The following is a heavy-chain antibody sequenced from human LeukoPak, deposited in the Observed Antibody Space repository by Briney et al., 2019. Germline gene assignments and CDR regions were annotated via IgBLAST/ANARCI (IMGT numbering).Heavy chain of an antibody. CDR3: ARDTYYYGSGSYYMYNWFDP. J-gene: IGHJ5*02. V-gene: IGHV4-4*07. D-gene: IGHD3-10*01. Sequence: SETLSLTCTVSGGSISSYYRSWIRQPAGKGLEWIGRIYTSGSTNYNPSLKSRVTMSVDTSKNQFSLKLSSVTAADTAVYYCARDTYYYGSGSYYMYNWFDPWGQGTLVTVSS. CDR1: GGSISSYY. CDR2: IYTSGST.